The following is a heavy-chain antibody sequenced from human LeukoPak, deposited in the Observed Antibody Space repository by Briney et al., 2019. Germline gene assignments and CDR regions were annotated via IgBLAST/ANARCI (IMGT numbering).Heavy chain of an antibody. CDR2: IYYSGST. V-gene: IGHV4-59*01. J-gene: IGHJ4*02. CDR3: ARDRELGY. CDR1: GGSISSYY. Sequence: SETLSLICTVSGGSISSYYWSWIRQPPGKGLEWIGYIYYSGSTNYNPSLKSRVTISVDTSKNQFSLKLSSVTAADTAVYYCARDRELGYWGQGTLVTVSS. D-gene: IGHD3-10*01.